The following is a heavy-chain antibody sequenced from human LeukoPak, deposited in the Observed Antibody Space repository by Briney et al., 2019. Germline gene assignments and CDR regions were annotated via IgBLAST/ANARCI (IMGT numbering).Heavy chain of an antibody. CDR1: GDSDSSNSVT. D-gene: IGHD2-2*01. Sequence: SQTLSLTCAISGDSDSSNSVTWNWIRQSPSRGLEWLGRTYYRSTWYNDYAVSVRGRITVNPGTSKNQFSLHLNSVTPEDTAVYYCARRLTQYDCFDPWGQGILVTVSS. CDR3: ARRLTQYDCFDP. V-gene: IGHV6-1*01. CDR2: TYYRSTWYN. J-gene: IGHJ5*02.